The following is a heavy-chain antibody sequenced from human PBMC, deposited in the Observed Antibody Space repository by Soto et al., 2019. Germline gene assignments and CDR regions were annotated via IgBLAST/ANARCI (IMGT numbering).Heavy chain of an antibody. D-gene: IGHD4-17*01. V-gene: IGHV3-66*01. CDR2: IYTDGST. CDR1: GFTVSSNY. J-gene: IGHJ4*02. Sequence: PGGSLRLSCAASGFTVSSNYMSWVRQAPGKGLEWVSIIYTDGSTYYADSVKGRFTLSRDDSKNTLYLQINSLRVEDTAVYYCASRINSYGAYDFWGLGNLVTVS. CDR3: ASRINSYGAYDF.